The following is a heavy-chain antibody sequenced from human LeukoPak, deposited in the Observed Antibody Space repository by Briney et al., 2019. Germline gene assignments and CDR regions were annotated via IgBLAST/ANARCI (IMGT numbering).Heavy chain of an antibody. CDR2: ITSSSNNI. D-gene: IGHD1-1*01. J-gene: IGHJ4*02. CDR3: VRDLDSVAFF. V-gene: IGHV3-48*01. Sequence: GGSLPLSCAASGFPFSSYSMNWVRQAPGKGLEWVSYITSSSNNIYYADSVKGRFTISGDNAKNSLYLQMNSLRAEDTAVYYCVRDLDSVAFFWGQGTLVTVSS. CDR1: GFPFSSYS.